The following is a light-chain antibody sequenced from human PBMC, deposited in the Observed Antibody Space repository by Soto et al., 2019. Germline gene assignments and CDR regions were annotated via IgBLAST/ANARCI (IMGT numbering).Light chain of an antibody. J-gene: IGLJ1*01. CDR2: ELI. Sequence: QSALTPPASVSGSPGQSITISCTGTSSDVGGYNYVSWYQQHPGKAPKLIIYELINRPSGVSNRFSGSKSGNTASLTISGLQAEDEADYYCNSYTSKSTGVFGPGTKVTVL. CDR3: NSYTSKSTGV. CDR1: SSDVGGYNY. V-gene: IGLV2-14*01.